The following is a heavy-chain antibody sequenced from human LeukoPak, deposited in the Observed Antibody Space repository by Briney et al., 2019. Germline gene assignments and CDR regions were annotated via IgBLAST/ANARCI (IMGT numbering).Heavy chain of an antibody. CDR2: IYYSGST. J-gene: IGHJ4*02. D-gene: IGHD2-2*01. V-gene: IGHV4-61*05. CDR3: ARSSRSDLNYFDY. Sequence: SETLSLTCTVSGGSISSSSYYWGWIRQPPGKGLEWIGYIYYSGSTNYNPSLKSRVTISVDTSKNQFSLKLSSVTAADTAVYYCARSSRSDLNYFDYWGQGTLVTVSS. CDR1: GGSISSSSYY.